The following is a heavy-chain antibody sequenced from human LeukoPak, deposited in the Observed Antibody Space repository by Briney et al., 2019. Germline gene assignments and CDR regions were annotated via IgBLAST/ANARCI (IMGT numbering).Heavy chain of an antibody. CDR1: GFTFSSYG. V-gene: IGHV3-30*02. Sequence: GGSLRLSCAASGFTFSSYGMNWVRQAPGKGLEWVAFTRYDEDNKYYADSVKGRFTISRDNSKNMLFLQMNNLRVEDTALYYCAKVEGSGSPRTCDHWGQGTLVTVSS. J-gene: IGHJ4*02. CDR2: TRYDEDNK. CDR3: AKVEGSGSPRTCDH. D-gene: IGHD3-10*01.